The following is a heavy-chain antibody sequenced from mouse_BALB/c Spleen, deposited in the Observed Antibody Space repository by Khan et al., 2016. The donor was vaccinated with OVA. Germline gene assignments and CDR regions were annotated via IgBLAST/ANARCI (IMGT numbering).Heavy chain of an antibody. CDR3: ARRGYDYGRGALFAY. Sequence: QVQLQQSGPGLVQPSQSLSITCTVSGFSLANYSVHWVRQSPGKGLEWLGVIWSAGSTDYNAAFISSLTSSKDNSRSQVFFKVNSLQPNDTAIYYCARRGYDYGRGALFAYWGQGTLVTVSA. CDR2: IWSAGST. J-gene: IGHJ3*01. V-gene: IGHV2-2*02. CDR1: GFSLANYS. D-gene: IGHD2-4*01.